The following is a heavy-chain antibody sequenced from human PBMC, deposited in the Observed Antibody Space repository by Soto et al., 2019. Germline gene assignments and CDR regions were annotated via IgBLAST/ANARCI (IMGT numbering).Heavy chain of an antibody. CDR3: ARNYGSALDY. CDR2: TSIDGNTK. CDR1: GFSFTSYD. D-gene: IGHD3-10*01. Sequence: QVLLVESGGGVVQPGRSLRLSCAASGFSFTSYDIYWVRQAPGKGLVWVAVTSIDGNTKYYADSVQGRFTVSRDNSKDTLYLEMTSLRPQDTAVYYCARNYGSALDYWGQGTPVTVSS. J-gene: IGHJ4*02. V-gene: IGHV3-30-3*01.